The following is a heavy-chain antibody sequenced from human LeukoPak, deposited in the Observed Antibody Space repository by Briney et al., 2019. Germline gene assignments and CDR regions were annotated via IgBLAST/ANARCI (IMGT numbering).Heavy chain of an antibody. CDR3: ARRFSSSWYYFDY. CDR2: IYPDDPDT. CDR1: GYSFTSYW. V-gene: IGHV5-51*01. D-gene: IGHD6-13*01. J-gene: IGHJ4*02. Sequence: GESLKISCKGSGYSFTSYWIGWVRQMPGNGLEWMGIIYPDDPDTAYSPSFQGQVTISADKSISTAYLQWSSLKASDTAVYYCARRFSSSWYYFDYWGQGTLVTVSS.